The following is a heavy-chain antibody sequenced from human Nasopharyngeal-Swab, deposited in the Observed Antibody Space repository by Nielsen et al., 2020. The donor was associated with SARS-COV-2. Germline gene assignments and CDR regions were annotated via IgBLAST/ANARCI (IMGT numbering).Heavy chain of an antibody. CDR2: IYYSGST. CDR3: AIITSKHNSGFW. V-gene: IGHV4-39*01. J-gene: IGHJ4*02. D-gene: IGHD6-19*01. Sequence: SETLSLTCTVSGGSISSSSYYWSWIRQPPGKGLDWILSIYYSGSTYYNPSLKSRVTISVDTSKNQFSLKLSSVTAADTAVYYCAIITSKHNSGFWWGQGTLVTVSP. CDR1: GGSISSSSYY.